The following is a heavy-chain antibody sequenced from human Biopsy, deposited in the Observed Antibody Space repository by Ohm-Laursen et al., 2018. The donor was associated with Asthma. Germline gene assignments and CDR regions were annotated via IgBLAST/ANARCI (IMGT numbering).Heavy chain of an antibody. CDR1: GFTFNSYW. CDR3: ARGGYCTSPTCPWGRYATDV. Sequence: SLRLSCEASGFTFNSYWMSWVRQAPGKGLEWVANIKKDGSEEYYVDSVKGRFTISRDNAKNSLFLHMNSLRAGDSAVYYCARGGYCTSPTCPWGRYATDVWGQGTTVTVSS. J-gene: IGHJ6*02. D-gene: IGHD2-8*01. CDR2: IKKDGSEE. V-gene: IGHV3-7*01.